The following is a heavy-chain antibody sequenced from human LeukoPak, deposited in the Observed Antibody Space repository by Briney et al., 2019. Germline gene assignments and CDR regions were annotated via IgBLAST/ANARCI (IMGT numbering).Heavy chain of an antibody. Sequence: GGSLRLSCAASGFTFSSYGMHWVRQAPGKGLEWVAVIWYDGSNKYYADSVKGRFTISRDNSKNTLYLEMNGLRAEDTAVYYCAKDIRMDPYWGQGTLVTVSS. CDR3: AKDIRMDPY. J-gene: IGHJ4*02. D-gene: IGHD1-14*01. CDR1: GFTFSSYG. V-gene: IGHV3-33*06. CDR2: IWYDGSNK.